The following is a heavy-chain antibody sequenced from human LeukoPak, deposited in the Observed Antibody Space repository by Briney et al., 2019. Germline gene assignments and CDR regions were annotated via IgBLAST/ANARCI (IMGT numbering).Heavy chain of an antibody. CDR3: ARDRGEGDSSGYSQVGYYYYYMDV. J-gene: IGHJ6*03. D-gene: IGHD3-22*01. CDR1: GFTFSSYG. V-gene: IGHV3-30*02. Sequence: GGSLRLSCAASGFTFSSYGMHWVRQAPGKGLGWVALIRYDGSNKYYADSVKGRFTISRDNSKNTLYLQMNSLRAEDTAVYYCARDRGEGDSSGYSQVGYYYYYMDVWGKGTTVTVSS. CDR2: IRYDGSNK.